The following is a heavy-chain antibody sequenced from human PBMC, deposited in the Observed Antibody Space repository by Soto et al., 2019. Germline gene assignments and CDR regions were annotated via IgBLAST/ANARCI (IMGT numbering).Heavy chain of an antibody. CDR1: GGSISSSSYY. J-gene: IGHJ4*02. Sequence: PSETLSLTCTVSGGSISSSSYYWGWIRQPPGKGLEWIGSIYYSGSTGYNPSLRRRLTISEDTSKNQFSLRLTSVTAADTAVYYCAREDSSGYQFFEYWGQGTLVTVSS. CDR2: IYYSGST. V-gene: IGHV4-39*07. CDR3: AREDSSGYQFFEY. D-gene: IGHD3-22*01.